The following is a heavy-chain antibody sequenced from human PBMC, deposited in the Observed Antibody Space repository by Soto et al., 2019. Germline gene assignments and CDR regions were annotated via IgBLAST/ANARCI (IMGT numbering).Heavy chain of an antibody. CDR3: ARLMGTSFDL. J-gene: IGHJ4*02. CDR2: ARNKVNGYTT. V-gene: IGHV3-72*01. Sequence: PGGSLRLSCVASGVTFSDHFMDWLRQAPGKGLEWVGRARNKVNGYTTASAASVRGRFTISRDDSKNSLYLQMNSLKTEDTAVYFCARLMGTSFDLWGQGTLVTVSP. D-gene: IGHD2-8*01. CDR1: GVTFSDHF.